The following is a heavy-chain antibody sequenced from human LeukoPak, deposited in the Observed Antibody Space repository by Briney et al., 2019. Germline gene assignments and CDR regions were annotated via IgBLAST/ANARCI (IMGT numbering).Heavy chain of an antibody. J-gene: IGHJ4*02. Sequence: GASVKVSCKASGYTFTSYAMNWVRQAPGQGLEWMGWINTNTGNPTYAQGFTGRFVSSLDTSVSTAYLQISSLKAEDTAVYYCARVVGCGGDCYSGISDYWGQGTLVTVSS. D-gene: IGHD2-21*02. CDR1: GYTFTSYA. CDR3: ARVVGCGGDCYSGISDY. V-gene: IGHV7-4-1*02. CDR2: INTNTGNP.